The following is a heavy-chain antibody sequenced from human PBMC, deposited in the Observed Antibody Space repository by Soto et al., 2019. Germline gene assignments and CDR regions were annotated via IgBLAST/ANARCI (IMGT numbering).Heavy chain of an antibody. Sequence: ASVKVSCNASGYTFTGYYMHLVRQAPGQGLEWMGWINPNSGGTNYAQKFQGWVTMTRDTSISTAYMELSRLRSDDTAVYYCARLAAPRTYYYYYYGMDVWGQGTTVTVSS. CDR3: ARLAAPRTYYYYYYGMDV. J-gene: IGHJ6*02. CDR1: GYTFTGYY. V-gene: IGHV1-2*04. D-gene: IGHD6-13*01. CDR2: INPNSGGT.